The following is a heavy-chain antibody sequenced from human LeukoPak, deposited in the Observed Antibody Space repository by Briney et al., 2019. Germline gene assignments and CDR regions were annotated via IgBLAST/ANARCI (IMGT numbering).Heavy chain of an antibody. V-gene: IGHV4-39*01. D-gene: IGHD2-15*01. CDR1: GGSISSSSYY. J-gene: IGHJ4*02. Sequence: PSETLSLTCTVSGGSISSSSYYWGWIRQPPGKGLEWIGSIYYSGSTYYNPSLKSRVTISVDTSKNQFSLKLSSVTAADTAVYYCARSDTPDIVVVVAATAFDYWGQGTLVTVSS. CDR3: ARSDTPDIVVVVAATAFDY. CDR2: IYYSGST.